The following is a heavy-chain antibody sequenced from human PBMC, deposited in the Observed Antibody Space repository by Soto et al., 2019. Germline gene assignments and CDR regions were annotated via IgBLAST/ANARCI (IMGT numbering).Heavy chain of an antibody. V-gene: IGHV4-4*02. CDR2: IHFSGVT. CDR3: ARGGFGDTGVDLEAYHTLDV. CDR1: GVSIISNNW. D-gene: IGHD3-3*01. Sequence: QVHLKESGPGVVKPSGTLSLTCTVSGVSIISNNWWSWVRQSPEKKLEWIGEIHFSGVTNDNPSRKSRLSISMDQSKNQFSLTLYSATAADTAVYYCARGGFGDTGVDLEAYHTLDVWGEGTAVSVSS. J-gene: IGHJ6*04.